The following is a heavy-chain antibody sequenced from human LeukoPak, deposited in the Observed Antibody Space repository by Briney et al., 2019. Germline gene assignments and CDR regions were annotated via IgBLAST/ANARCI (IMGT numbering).Heavy chain of an antibody. CDR3: ATVSIVGATDYYGMDV. Sequence: ASVKVSCKVSGYTLTELSMHWVRQAPGKGLEWMGGFDPEDGETIYAQKFQGRVTMTEDTSTDTAYMELSSLGSEDTAVYYCATVSIVGATDYYGMDVWGQGTTVTVSS. V-gene: IGHV1-24*01. CDR1: GYTLTELS. J-gene: IGHJ6*02. D-gene: IGHD1-26*01. CDR2: FDPEDGET.